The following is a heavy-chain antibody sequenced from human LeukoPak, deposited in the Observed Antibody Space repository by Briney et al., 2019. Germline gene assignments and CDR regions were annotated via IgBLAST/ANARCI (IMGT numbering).Heavy chain of an antibody. CDR2: IHDTGMT. CDR3: ARGDPNYYDSSGYYYARNSEAFDI. J-gene: IGHJ3*02. CDR1: GASISGSF. V-gene: IGHV4-59*01. Sequence: SETLSLTCTVSGASISGSFWSWFRQPPGKGLEWIGYIHDTGMTKYNPSLNSRVTITVDTSKNQFSLKLSSVTAADTAVYYCARGDPNYYDSSGYYYARNSEAFDIWGQGTMVTVSS. D-gene: IGHD3-22*01.